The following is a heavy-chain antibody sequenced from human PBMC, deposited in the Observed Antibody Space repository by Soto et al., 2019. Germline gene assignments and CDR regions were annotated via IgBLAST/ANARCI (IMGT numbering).Heavy chain of an antibody. V-gene: IGHV1-2*04. Sequence: GASEKVSCKALGSRFTDYHIHCVRQARGQGLEWLGRINPKSGGTSTAQKFQGWVTMTTDTSISTASMELTRLTSDDTAIYYCARGDSTDCSNGVCSFFYNHDMDVWGQGTTVTVSS. D-gene: IGHD2-8*01. CDR3: ARGDSTDCSNGVCSFFYNHDMDV. J-gene: IGHJ6*02. CDR1: GSRFTDYH. CDR2: INPKSGGT.